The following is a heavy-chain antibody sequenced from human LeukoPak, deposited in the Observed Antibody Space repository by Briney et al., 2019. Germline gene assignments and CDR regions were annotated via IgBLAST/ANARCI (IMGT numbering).Heavy chain of an antibody. Sequence: ASVKVSCKASGYTFTDLYIHWVRQAPGQGLEWMGWINPNSGGTNYAQKSQGRVTMTRDTSISTAYMDLSRLRSDDTAVYYCARGVLAGYDSSGYPFYNWFDPWGQGTLVTVSS. CDR3: ARGVLAGYDSSGYPFYNWFDP. CDR1: GYTFTDLY. D-gene: IGHD3-22*01. J-gene: IGHJ5*02. CDR2: INPNSGGT. V-gene: IGHV1-2*02.